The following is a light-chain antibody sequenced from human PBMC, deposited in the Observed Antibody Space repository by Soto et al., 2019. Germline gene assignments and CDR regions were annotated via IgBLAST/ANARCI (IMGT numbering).Light chain of an antibody. CDR2: DVS. J-gene: IGKJ5*01. CDR1: QGVTTN. Sequence: EIVMTHSPYTLSLSPGERATLTCRAGQGVTTNFAWYQQKSGQSPRLLIYDVSIRATGVPARFSATGSETDFTLTISGLQSGDSAVYFCQQYNNWPFSLGQGTRLEI. CDR3: QQYNNWPFS. V-gene: IGKV3-15*01.